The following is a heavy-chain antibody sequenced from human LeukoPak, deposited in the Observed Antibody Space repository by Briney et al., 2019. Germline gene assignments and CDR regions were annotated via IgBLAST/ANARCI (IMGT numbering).Heavy chain of an antibody. D-gene: IGHD1-26*01. CDR2: IWYDGSNK. V-gene: IGHV3-33*01. Sequence: PGRSLRLSCAASGFTFSSYGMHWVRQAPGKGLEWVAVIWYDGSNKYYADSVKGRFTISRDNAKNSLYLQMNSLRAEDTAVYYCARDLGSYYDWFDPWGQGTLVTVSS. CDR3: ARDLGSYYDWFDP. J-gene: IGHJ5*02. CDR1: GFTFSSYG.